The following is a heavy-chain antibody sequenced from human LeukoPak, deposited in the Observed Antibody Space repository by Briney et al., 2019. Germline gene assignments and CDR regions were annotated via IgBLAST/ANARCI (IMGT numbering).Heavy chain of an antibody. CDR3: ARHGDYGETGH. D-gene: IGHD4-17*01. CDR2: IYYSGST. CDR1: GGSISSHC. J-gene: IGHJ4*02. V-gene: IGHV4-59*08. Sequence: PSETLSLTGTVSGGSISSHCWSWIRQSPGKGLEWIGYIYYSGSTNYNPSLKSRVAISLDTSKNQFSLKLSSVTAADTAVYYCARHGDYGETGHWGQGTLVTVSS.